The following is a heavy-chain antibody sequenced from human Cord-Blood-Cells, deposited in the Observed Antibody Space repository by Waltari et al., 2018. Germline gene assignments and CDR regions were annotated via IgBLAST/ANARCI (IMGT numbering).Heavy chain of an antibody. CDR1: GGTFSSYA. D-gene: IGHD3-16*01. CDR3: ARLGENDAFDI. J-gene: IGHJ3*02. CDR2: IIPILGQA. V-gene: IGHV1-69*12. Sequence: QVQLVQSGAEVKKPGSSVNVSCKASGGTFSSYAISWVRQAPGQGLEWMGGIIPILGQANNAQKCQGRVTITADESTSTAYMELSSLRSEDTAVYYCARLGENDAFDIWGQGTMVTVSS.